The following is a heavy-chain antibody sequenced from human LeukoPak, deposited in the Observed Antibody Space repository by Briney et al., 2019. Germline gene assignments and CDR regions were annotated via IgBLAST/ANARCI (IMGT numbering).Heavy chain of an antibody. J-gene: IGHJ4*02. Sequence: GGSLRLSCEAPEFTFSGYGMHWVRQAPGKGLEWVAVISYDGSNKYYADSVKGRLTISRDNSKNTLYLQMNSLRAEDTAVYYCARGREKVAVAGTSFDYWGQGTLVTVSS. D-gene: IGHD6-19*01. CDR1: EFTFSGYG. CDR2: ISYDGSNK. CDR3: ARGREKVAVAGTSFDY. V-gene: IGHV3-30*03.